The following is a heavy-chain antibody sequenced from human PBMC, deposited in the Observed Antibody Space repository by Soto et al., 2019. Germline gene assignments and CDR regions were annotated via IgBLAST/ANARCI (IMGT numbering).Heavy chain of an antibody. CDR3: ARHSPLPTVTKHSNWFDP. Sequence: PSETLSLTCTVSGGSISSSSYYWGWIRQPPGKGLEWIGSIYYSGSTYYNPSLKSRVTISVDTSKNQFSLKLSSVTAADTALYYFARHSPLPTVTKHSNWFDPWGQGTLVTVSS. CDR2: IYYSGST. D-gene: IGHD4-17*01. J-gene: IGHJ5*02. V-gene: IGHV4-39*01. CDR1: GGSISSSSYY.